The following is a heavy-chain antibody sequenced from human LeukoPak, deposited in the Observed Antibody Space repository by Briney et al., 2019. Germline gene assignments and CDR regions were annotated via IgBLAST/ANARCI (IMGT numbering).Heavy chain of an antibody. CDR2: INPNSGGT. J-gene: IGHJ4*02. V-gene: IGHV1-2*02. D-gene: IGHD2-8*01. CDR1: GYTFTGPY. Sequence: ASVKVSCKASGYTFTGPYIHWMRQAPGRGPEWMGWINPNSGGTKYAQKFQGRVTVTRDTSTSTDYMELSGLRADDTATYYCARVEYCTKGVCINYDLWGQGTLVTAS. CDR3: ARVEYCTKGVCINYDL.